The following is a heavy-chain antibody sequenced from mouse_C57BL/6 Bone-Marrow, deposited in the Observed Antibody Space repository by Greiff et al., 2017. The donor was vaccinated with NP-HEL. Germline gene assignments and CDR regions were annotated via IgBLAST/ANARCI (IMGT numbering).Heavy chain of an antibody. V-gene: IGHV2-6*01. J-gene: IGHJ3*01. CDR3: ATTYGNFSWFAY. CDR2: IWGVGST. D-gene: IGHD2-1*01. CDR1: GFSLTSYG. Sequence: VQLVESGPGLVAPSQRLSITCTVSGFSLTSYGVDWVRQSPGKGLEWLGVIWGVGSTNYNSALKSRLSISKDNSKSQVFLKMNSLQTDDTAMYYCATTYGNFSWFAYWGQGTLVTVSA.